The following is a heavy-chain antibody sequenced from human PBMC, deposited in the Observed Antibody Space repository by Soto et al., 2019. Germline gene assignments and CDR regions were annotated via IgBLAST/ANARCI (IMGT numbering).Heavy chain of an antibody. CDR2: ISGSGGST. D-gene: IGHD6-19*01. J-gene: IGHJ6*02. Sequence: GGSLRLSCAASGFTFSSYAMSWVRQAPGKGLEWVSAISGSGGSTYYADSVKGRFTISRDNSKNTLYLQMNSLRAEETAVYYCANTPWLVPEEPHHPHGLDGMDVWGQGTTVTVSS. CDR1: GFTFSSYA. V-gene: IGHV3-23*01. CDR3: ANTPWLVPEEPHHPHGLDGMDV.